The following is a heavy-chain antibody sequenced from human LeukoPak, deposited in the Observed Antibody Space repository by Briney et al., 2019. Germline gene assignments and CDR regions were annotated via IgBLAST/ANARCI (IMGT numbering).Heavy chain of an antibody. Sequence: GGSLRLSCAASGFTFSSYWMHWVRQAPGKGLVWVSRINSDGSSTSYADSVRGRFSISRDNAKNSLYLQMNSLRAEDTAVYYCARDGSDFFGFDYWGQGTLVTVSS. D-gene: IGHD3/OR15-3a*01. CDR3: ARDGSDFFGFDY. V-gene: IGHV3-74*01. CDR1: GFTFSSYW. J-gene: IGHJ4*02. CDR2: INSDGSST.